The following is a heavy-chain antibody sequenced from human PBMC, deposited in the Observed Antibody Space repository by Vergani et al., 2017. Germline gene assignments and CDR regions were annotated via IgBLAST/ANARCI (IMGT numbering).Heavy chain of an antibody. D-gene: IGHD6-13*01. V-gene: IGHV4-59*01. CDR3: ARDMKSSSSWYLTTYQFDY. CDR2: IYYSGST. J-gene: IGHJ4*02. Sequence: QVQLQESGPGLVKPSETLSLTCTVSGGSISSYYWSWIRQPPGKGLEWIGYIYYSGSTNYNPSLKSRVTISVDTSKNQFSLKLSSVTAADTAVYYCARDMKSSSSWYLTTYQFDYWGQGTLVTVSS. CDR1: GGSISSYY.